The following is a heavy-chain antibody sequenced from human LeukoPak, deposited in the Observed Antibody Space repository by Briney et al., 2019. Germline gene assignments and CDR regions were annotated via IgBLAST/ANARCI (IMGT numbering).Heavy chain of an antibody. CDR3: ARGGIAARHSWFDP. D-gene: IGHD6-6*01. J-gene: IGHJ5*02. Sequence: SVKVSCKASGGTFSSYAISWVRQAPGQGLEWMGGIIPIFGTANYAQKFQGRVTITRDTSASTAYMELSSLRSEDMAVYYCARGGIAARHSWFDPWGQGTLVTVSS. CDR1: GGTFSSYA. CDR2: IIPIFGTA. V-gene: IGHV1-69*05.